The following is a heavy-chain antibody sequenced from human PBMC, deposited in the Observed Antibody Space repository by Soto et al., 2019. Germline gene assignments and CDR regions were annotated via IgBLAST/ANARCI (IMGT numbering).Heavy chain of an antibody. CDR1: GGTFSSYA. V-gene: IGHV1-69*06. D-gene: IGHD6-13*01. Sequence: QVQLVQSGAEVKQPGSSVKVSCKASGGTFSSYAISWVRQAPGQGLEWVGGMIPIFGTANYAQKFQGRVTITADKSQSKAYMELSSLRSEDTAVYYCARVQHHNSSSWSPVGYGMDVWGQGTTVTVSS. J-gene: IGHJ6*02. CDR2: MIPIFGTA. CDR3: ARVQHHNSSSWSPVGYGMDV.